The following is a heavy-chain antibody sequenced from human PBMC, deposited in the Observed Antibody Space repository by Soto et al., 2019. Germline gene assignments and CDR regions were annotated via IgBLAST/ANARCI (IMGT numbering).Heavy chain of an antibody. J-gene: IGHJ4*02. Sequence: SVTLSLTCSVSGGSISSSPYYWGWIRKPPGKGLEWIGNIYYNGNTFYNPSLKSRVTISVDTSKNQFSLKLSSVTAADTAVYYCARHGPLSNNWNQLDYWGQGTLVTVSS. CDR3: ARHGPLSNNWNQLDY. V-gene: IGHV4-39*01. CDR1: GGSISSSPYY. D-gene: IGHD1-1*01. CDR2: IYYNGNT.